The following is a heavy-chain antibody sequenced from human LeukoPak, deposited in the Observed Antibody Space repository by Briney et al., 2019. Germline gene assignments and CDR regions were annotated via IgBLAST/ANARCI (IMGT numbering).Heavy chain of an antibody. CDR1: GGSFSGYY. V-gene: IGHV4-34*01. CDR3: ARGAGSSSPDIYYYYYYYMDV. Sequence: SETLSLTCAVYGGSFSGYYWSWIRQPPGKGLEWIGEINHSGSTNYNPSLKSRVTISVDTSKNQFSLKLSSVTAADTAVYYCARGAGSSSPDIYYYYYYYMDVWGKGTTVTVPS. J-gene: IGHJ6*03. D-gene: IGHD6-6*01. CDR2: INHSGST.